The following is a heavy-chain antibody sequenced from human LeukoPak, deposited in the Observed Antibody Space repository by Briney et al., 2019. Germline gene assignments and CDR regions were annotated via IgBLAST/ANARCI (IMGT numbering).Heavy chain of an antibody. D-gene: IGHD6-13*01. CDR1: GFIFSDYW. V-gene: IGHV3-7*01. J-gene: IGHJ4*01. CDR2: IKQDGGEK. CDR3: ARDGTAAGLYFDL. Sequence: GGSLRLSCGVSGFIFSDYWMNWVRQAPGKGLEWVASIKQDGGEKSYVDSVKGRFTISRDNAKNSLYLQMSSLRAEDTAVYYCARDGTAAGLYFDLWGPGTPVTVSS.